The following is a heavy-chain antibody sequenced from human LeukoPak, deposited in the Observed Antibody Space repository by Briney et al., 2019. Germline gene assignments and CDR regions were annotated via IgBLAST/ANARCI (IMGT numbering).Heavy chain of an antibody. V-gene: IGHV3-48*03. D-gene: IGHD2/OR15-2a*01. Sequence: PGGSLRLSCAASGFTLSNYEMNWVRQAPGKGLEWVSYINRGSTDIQYADSVKGRFTISRDNAKNSLYLQMNSLRAEDAAVYYCARAVSPPDCNNLRCYFCDNWGQGTLVTVSS. CDR1: GFTLSNYE. CDR3: ARAVSPPDCNNLRCYFCDN. J-gene: IGHJ4*02. CDR2: INRGSTDI.